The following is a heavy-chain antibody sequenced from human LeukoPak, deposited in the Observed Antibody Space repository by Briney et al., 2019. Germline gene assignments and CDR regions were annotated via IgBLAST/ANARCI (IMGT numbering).Heavy chain of an antibody. CDR2: IYYSGST. V-gene: IGHV4-59*08. CDR1: GGSISSYY. Sequence: PSETLSLTCTVSGGSISSYYWSWIRQPPGKGLEWIGYIYYSGSTNYNPSLKSRVTISVDTSKNQFSLKLSSVTAADTAVYYCAGGYSSGWYKGKDFDYWGQGNLVTVSS. D-gene: IGHD6-19*01. J-gene: IGHJ4*02. CDR3: AGGYSSGWYKGKDFDY.